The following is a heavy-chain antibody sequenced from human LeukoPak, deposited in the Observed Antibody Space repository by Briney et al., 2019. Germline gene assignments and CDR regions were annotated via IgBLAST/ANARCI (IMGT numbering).Heavy chain of an antibody. Sequence: GGSLRLSCAASGFTFSSYWMHWVRQAPGKGLVWVSRINNDESRATYADSVKGRFTISRDNAKNTLFLQMNSLRAEDTAVYYCARAVDFIFVSWGQGTLVTVSS. J-gene: IGHJ4*02. CDR2: INNDESRA. CDR1: GFTFSSYW. D-gene: IGHD3-9*01. CDR3: ARAVDFIFVS. V-gene: IGHV3-74*01.